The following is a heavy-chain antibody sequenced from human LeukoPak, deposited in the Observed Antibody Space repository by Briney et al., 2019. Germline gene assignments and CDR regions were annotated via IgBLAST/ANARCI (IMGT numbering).Heavy chain of an antibody. V-gene: IGHV3-9*01. CDR3: AKDKGSGWSGIDY. Sequence: GGSLRLSCAASGFTFDDCAMHWVRQTPGKGLEWVSGINWNSGSIGYADSVKGRFTISRDNAKNSLYLQMNSLRPEDTALYYCAKDKGSGWSGIDYWGQGILVTVSS. CDR1: GFTFDDCA. D-gene: IGHD6-19*01. J-gene: IGHJ4*02. CDR2: INWNSGSI.